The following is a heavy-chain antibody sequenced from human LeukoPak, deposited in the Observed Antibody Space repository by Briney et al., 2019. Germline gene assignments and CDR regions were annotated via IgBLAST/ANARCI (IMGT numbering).Heavy chain of an antibody. CDR1: SGSIRSGDYH. V-gene: IGHV4-39*01. D-gene: IGHD2-2*01. Sequence: SETLSLTCTVSSGSIRSGDYHWGWIRQPPGKGLEWIGSVSYSGTTYYNPSLKSRVTISVATSRNQFSLKLSSVTAADTAVYYCARGVPIVPAALGPYYFDYWGQGTLVTVSS. J-gene: IGHJ4*02. CDR3: ARGVPIVPAALGPYYFDY. CDR2: VSYSGTT.